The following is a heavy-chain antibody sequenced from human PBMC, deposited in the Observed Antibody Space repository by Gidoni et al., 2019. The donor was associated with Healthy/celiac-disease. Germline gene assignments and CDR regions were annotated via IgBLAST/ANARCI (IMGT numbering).Heavy chain of an antibody. CDR1: GYTFTSYG. CDR2: ISAYNGNT. J-gene: IGHJ4*02. Sequence: QVQLVQSGAEVKKPGASVKVSCKASGYTFTSYGISWVRQAPGQGLEWMGWISAYNGNTNYAQKLQGRVTMTTDTSTSTAYMELRSLRSDDTAVYYCARVSSRIQLDGSGSADYWGQGTLVTVSS. V-gene: IGHV1-18*01. CDR3: ARVSSRIQLDGSGSADY. D-gene: IGHD5-18*01.